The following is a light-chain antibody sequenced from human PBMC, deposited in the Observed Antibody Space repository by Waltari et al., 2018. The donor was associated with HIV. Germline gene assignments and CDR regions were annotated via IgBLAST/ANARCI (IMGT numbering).Light chain of an antibody. CDR1: SSDGGGYNL. CDR3: CAYAGSTTYVI. V-gene: IGLV2-23*02. J-gene: IGLJ2*01. Sequence: QSALTQPASVSGSPGQSITLSCPGTSSDGGGYNLFSCYPQHPGKAPKLMIYEVSKRPSGVSNRFSGSKSGNTASLTISGLQAEDEADYYCCAYAGSTTYVIFGGGTKLTVL. CDR2: EVS.